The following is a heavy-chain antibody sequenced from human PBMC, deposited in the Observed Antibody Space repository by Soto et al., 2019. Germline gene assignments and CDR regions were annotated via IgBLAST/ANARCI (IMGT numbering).Heavy chain of an antibody. CDR1: GGSISSGGYY. CDR3: ARDGPYCSSTSCYVWDHNWFDP. D-gene: IGHD2-2*01. V-gene: IGHV4-31*03. CDR2: IYYSGST. J-gene: IGHJ5*02. Sequence: SETLSLTCTVSGGSISSGGYYWSWIRQHPGKGLEWIGYIYYSGSTYYNPSLKSRVTISVDTSKNQFSLKLSSVTAADTAVYYCARDGPYCSSTSCYVWDHNWFDPWGQGTLVTVSS.